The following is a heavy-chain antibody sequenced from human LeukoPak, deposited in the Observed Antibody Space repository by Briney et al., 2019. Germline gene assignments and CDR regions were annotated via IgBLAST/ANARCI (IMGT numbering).Heavy chain of an antibody. CDR2: FDPEDGET. J-gene: IGHJ6*02. CDR1: GYTLTELS. D-gene: IGHD6-19*01. V-gene: IGHV1-24*01. CDR3: ATGHSSGLALDYYYYGMDV. Sequence: ASVKVSCKVSGYTLTELSMHWVRQAPGKGLEWMGGFDPEDGETIYAQKFQGRVTMTEDTSTDTAYMELSSLRSEDTAVYYCATGHSSGLALDYYYYGMDVWGQGTTVTVSS.